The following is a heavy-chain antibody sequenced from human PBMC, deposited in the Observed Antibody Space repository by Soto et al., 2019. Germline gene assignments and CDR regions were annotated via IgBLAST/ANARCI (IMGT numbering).Heavy chain of an antibody. V-gene: IGHV2-5*02. D-gene: IGHD3-9*01. CDR3: AHSPVTNILTRSPYGFDI. CDR2: IYWDDDT. J-gene: IGHJ3*02. Sequence: QITLKESGPTLVKSTQTLTLTCSFSGFSLSTNGVSVGWIRQPPGKALEWLALIYWDDDTRYSPSLKSRLTISDDTSKYQVVLTMTNMDPVDTGTYYCAHSPVTNILTRSPYGFDIWGQGTTVTVSS. CDR1: GFSLSTNGVS.